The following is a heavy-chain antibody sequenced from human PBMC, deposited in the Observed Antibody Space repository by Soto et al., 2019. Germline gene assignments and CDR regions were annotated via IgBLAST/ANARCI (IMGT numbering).Heavy chain of an antibody. J-gene: IGHJ4*01. Sequence: LRLSCAASGFTFSSYWISWVRQSPWKGLEWVANIKQDGSEKYYVDSVKGRFTISRDNAKNSLYLQMNSLRAEDTAVYYCARDGAGGSYWGHGTLVTVSS. CDR2: IKQDGSEK. D-gene: IGHD3-16*01. CDR3: ARDGAGGSY. CDR1: GFTFSSYW. V-gene: IGHV3-7*01.